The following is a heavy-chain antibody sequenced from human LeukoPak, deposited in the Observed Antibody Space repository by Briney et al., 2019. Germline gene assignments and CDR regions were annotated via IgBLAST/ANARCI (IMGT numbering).Heavy chain of an antibody. CDR3: ARGLYDSSGYYYPPYFDY. J-gene: IGHJ4*02. CDR2: IYYSGST. Sequence: TSQTLSLTCTVSGGSISSGGYYWSWICQHPGKGLEWIGYIYYSGSTYYNPSLKSRVTISVDTSKNQFSLKLSSVTAADTAVYYCARGLYDSSGYYYPPYFDYWGQGTLVTVSS. V-gene: IGHV4-31*03. CDR1: GGSISSGGYY. D-gene: IGHD3-22*01.